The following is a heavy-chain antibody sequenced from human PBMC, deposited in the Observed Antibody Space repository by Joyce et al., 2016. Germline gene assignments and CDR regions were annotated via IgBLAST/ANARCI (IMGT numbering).Heavy chain of an antibody. D-gene: IGHD6-19*01. J-gene: IGHJ3*02. Sequence: QVQLVQSGAEVKKPGASVKVPCRASGYTFTGYYLHWVRQAPGQGLEWMGRINPDSGGTNYAQKFQGRVTTTRDTSISTAYMELSRLRSDDTAVYSCARDCYSSGWYWDAFDIWGQGTMVTVSS. CDR1: GYTFTGYY. V-gene: IGHV1-2*06. CDR3: ARDCYSSGWYWDAFDI. CDR2: INPDSGGT.